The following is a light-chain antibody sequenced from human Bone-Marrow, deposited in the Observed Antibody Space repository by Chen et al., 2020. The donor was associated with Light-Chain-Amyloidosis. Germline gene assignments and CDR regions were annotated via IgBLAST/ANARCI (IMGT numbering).Light chain of an antibody. CDR3: QSADSSGTYEVI. J-gene: IGLJ2*01. V-gene: IGLV3-25*03. Sequence: SYYLTQPPSVSGCPGRTARLTCAGDDLPTKYAYWYQQKPGQAPVLVIHRDTERPSGISERFSGSSSGTTATLTISGVQAEDEADYHCQSADSSGTYEVIFGGGTKLTVL. CDR2: RDT. CDR1: DLPTKY.